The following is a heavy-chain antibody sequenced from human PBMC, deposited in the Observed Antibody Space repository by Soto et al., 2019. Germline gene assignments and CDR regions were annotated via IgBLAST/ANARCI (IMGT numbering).Heavy chain of an antibody. V-gene: IGHV4-39*01. J-gene: IGHJ4*02. Sequence: SETLSLTCTVSGGSISSSSYYWGWIRQPPGKGLEWIGSIYYSGSTYYNPSLKSRVTISVDTSKNQFSLKLSSVTAADTAVYYCARPGGFLTTLDYWGQGTLVTVSS. CDR1: GGSISSSSYY. CDR3: ARPGGFLTTLDY. D-gene: IGHD3-3*01. CDR2: IYYSGST.